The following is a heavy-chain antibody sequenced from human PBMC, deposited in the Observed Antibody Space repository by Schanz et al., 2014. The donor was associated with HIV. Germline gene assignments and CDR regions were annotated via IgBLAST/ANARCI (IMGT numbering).Heavy chain of an antibody. CDR2: IWNDGSNT. V-gene: IGHV3-33*08. J-gene: IGHJ6*02. CDR3: ARDRLHPGNGMDV. Sequence: VQLLDSGGGLVQPGGSLRVSCAASGFSFSRYAMNWVRQAPGKGLEWVAVIWNDGSNTFYADSVKGRFTISRDNSKKTVFLQMNNLRAEDTAVYYCARDRLHPGNGMDVWGQGTTVTVSS. CDR1: GFSFSRYA. D-gene: IGHD4-4*01.